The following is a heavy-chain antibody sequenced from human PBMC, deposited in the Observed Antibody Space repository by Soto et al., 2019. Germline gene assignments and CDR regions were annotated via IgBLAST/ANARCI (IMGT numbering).Heavy chain of an antibody. CDR2: IYSGGSI. V-gene: IGHV3-66*01. J-gene: IGHJ6*02. D-gene: IGHD3-10*01. Sequence: GESLSLSCAASGFTVSSNYMSWVRQAPGKGLKWVSVIYSGGSIYYADSVKVRFTISRDNSKNTLYLQMNSLRAEDTAVYYCARFGNYNYYYGMDVWGQGT. CDR3: ARFGNYNYYYGMDV. CDR1: GFTVSSNY.